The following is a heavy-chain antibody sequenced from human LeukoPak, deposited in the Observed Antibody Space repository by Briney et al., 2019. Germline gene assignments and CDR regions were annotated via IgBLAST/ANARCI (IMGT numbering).Heavy chain of an antibody. CDR2: ISGSGGST. CDR1: GFTFSSYA. J-gene: IGHJ4*02. V-gene: IGHV3-23*01. CDR3: AKDRSGSYSCDY. Sequence: GGSLRLXCAASGFTFSSYAMRWVRQAPGKGLESVSAISGSGGSTYYADSVKGRFTISRDNSKNTLYLQMNSLRAEDTAVYYCAKDRSGSYSCDYWGQGTLVTVSS. D-gene: IGHD1-26*01.